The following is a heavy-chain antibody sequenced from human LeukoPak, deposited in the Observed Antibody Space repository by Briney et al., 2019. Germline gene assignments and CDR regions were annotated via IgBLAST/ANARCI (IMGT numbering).Heavy chain of an antibody. CDR3: VTEGYCTSDSCYVH. V-gene: IGHV1-24*01. Sequence: ASVKVSCKVSGYTLTELSMHWVRQAPGKGLERMGGFDPEDGETIYAQKFQGRVTMTEDTSTDTAYMELTSLRSEDTAMYFCVTEGYCTSDSCYVHWGQGTLVTVSS. D-gene: IGHD2-2*01. CDR2: FDPEDGET. CDR1: GYTLTELS. J-gene: IGHJ4*02.